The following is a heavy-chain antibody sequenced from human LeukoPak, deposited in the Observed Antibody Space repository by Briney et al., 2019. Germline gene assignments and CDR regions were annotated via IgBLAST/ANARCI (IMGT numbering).Heavy chain of an antibody. CDR2: ISSISSTI. Sequence: GGSLRLSCAASGFTFSSYSMNWVRQAPGKGLEWVSYISSISSTIYYADSVKGRFTISRDNAKNSLYLQMTSLRAEDTAVYYCARVKPYCSGGSCYYGYYYYGMDVWGQGTTVTVSS. CDR1: GFTFSSYS. V-gene: IGHV3-48*01. D-gene: IGHD2-15*01. CDR3: ARVKPYCSGGSCYYGYYYYGMDV. J-gene: IGHJ6*02.